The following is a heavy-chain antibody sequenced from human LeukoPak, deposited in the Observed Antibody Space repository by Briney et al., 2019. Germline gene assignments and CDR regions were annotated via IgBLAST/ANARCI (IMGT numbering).Heavy chain of an antibody. V-gene: IGHV4-61*02. CDR1: GGSISSGSSY. Sequence: SETLSLTCTVSGGSISSGSSYWSWIRQPAGKGLEWIGRMYTSGSTSYNPSLKSRVTISVDTSKNQFSLKMTSVTAADTAVYYCTRGSITVDHWGQGTLVTVSS. J-gene: IGHJ4*02. CDR2: MYTSGST. CDR3: TRGSITVDH. D-gene: IGHD6-19*01.